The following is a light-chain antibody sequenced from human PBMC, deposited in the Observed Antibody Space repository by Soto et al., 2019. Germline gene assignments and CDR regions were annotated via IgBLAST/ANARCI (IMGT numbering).Light chain of an antibody. Sequence: DIQMTQSPSTLSASVGDRVTITCRASQTVYNWLAWYQQKPGKAPNLLIYKASTLETGVPSRFSGTGSGTEFTLTITSLQPDDFANYFCQQYDSYPLTFGGGTKVEIK. CDR2: KAS. J-gene: IGKJ4*01. V-gene: IGKV1-5*03. CDR1: QTVYNW. CDR3: QQYDSYPLT.